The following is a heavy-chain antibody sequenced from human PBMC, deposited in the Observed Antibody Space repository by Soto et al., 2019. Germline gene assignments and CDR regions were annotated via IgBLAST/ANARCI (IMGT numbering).Heavy chain of an antibody. CDR1: VYTLTELS. D-gene: IGHD6-13*01. CDR3: ATPGYLAAADIPFMIAY. Sequence: ASVKVSCKGSVYTLTELSMHWVRQAPGKGLEWMGSFDPEDGETIYAQKFQGRVTMTEDTATDTAYMELSSLRSEDTAVYYCATPGYLAAADIPFMIAYWGHGTLVTVSS. J-gene: IGHJ4*01. V-gene: IGHV1-24*01. CDR2: FDPEDGET.